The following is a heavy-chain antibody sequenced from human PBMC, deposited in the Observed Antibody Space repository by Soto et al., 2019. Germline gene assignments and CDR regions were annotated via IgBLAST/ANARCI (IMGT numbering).Heavy chain of an antibody. CDR1: GGSISSGGYY. CDR2: IYYSGST. D-gene: IGHD3-16*02. J-gene: IGHJ5*02. CDR3: ARAPYYDYIWGSYRTNWFDP. Sequence: SETLSLTCTVSGGSISSGGYYWSWIRQHPGKGLEWIGYIYYSGSTYYNPSLKSRVTISVDTSKNQFSLKLSSVTAADTAVYYCARAPYYDYIWGSYRTNWFDPWGQGTLVTVSS. V-gene: IGHV4-31*03.